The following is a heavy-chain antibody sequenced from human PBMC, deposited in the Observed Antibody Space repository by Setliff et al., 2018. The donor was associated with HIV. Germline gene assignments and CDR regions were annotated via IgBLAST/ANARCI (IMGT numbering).Heavy chain of an antibody. J-gene: IGHJ4*02. Sequence: SETLSLTCTVSGGSISTGSYYWSWIRQPAGKGLEWIGNIYYTGSTNYNPSLKSRITISIDTSKSQFSLKLTSVAAADTAVYYCARDSGGYNYGFAVGSFDYWGQGALVTVSS. D-gene: IGHD5-18*01. CDR1: GGSISTGSYY. V-gene: IGHV4-61*10. CDR3: ARDSGGYNYGFAVGSFDY. CDR2: IYYTGST.